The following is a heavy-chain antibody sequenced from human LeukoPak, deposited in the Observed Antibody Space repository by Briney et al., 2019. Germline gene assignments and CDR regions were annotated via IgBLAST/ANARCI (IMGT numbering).Heavy chain of an antibody. J-gene: IGHJ4*02. Sequence: PGGSVRLFCAASGFTFSSYWMSWVRQAPGKGLEWVANIKQDGSEKYYGESVKGRFTISRDNAKNSVYLQINSLRAEDTVVYYCARDLGDIVVVGTDYWGQGTLVTVSS. CDR3: ARDLGDIVVVGTDY. D-gene: IGHD2-2*01. V-gene: IGHV3-7*01. CDR1: GFTFSSYW. CDR2: IKQDGSEK.